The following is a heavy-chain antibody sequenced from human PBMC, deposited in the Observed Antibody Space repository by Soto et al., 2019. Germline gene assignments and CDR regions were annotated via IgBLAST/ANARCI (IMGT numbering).Heavy chain of an antibody. CDR2: ISSNGGST. J-gene: IGHJ4*02. D-gene: IGHD2-15*01. CDR3: ARQGSGSYYFDY. Sequence: EVQLVESGGGLVQPGGSLRLSCAASGFTFSSYAMHWVRQAPGKGLEYVSAISSNGGSTSYANSVKGRFTISRDNSKNTLYLQRGSLRAEDMAVYYCARQGSGSYYFDYWGQGTLVTVSS. V-gene: IGHV3-64*01. CDR1: GFTFSSYA.